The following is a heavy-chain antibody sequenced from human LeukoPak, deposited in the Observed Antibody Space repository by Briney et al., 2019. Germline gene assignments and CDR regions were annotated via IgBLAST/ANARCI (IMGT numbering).Heavy chain of an antibody. CDR1: GFTFSRYA. CDR3: AKEWMGGTTGQYYYYGMDV. D-gene: IGHD1-1*01. V-gene: IGHV3-23*01. Sequence: PGGSLRLSCAASGFTFSRYAMSWGRQAPGKGLEWVSAISGSGGSTYYADSVKGRFTISRDNSKNTLYLQMNSLRDEDTAVYYCAKEWMGGTTGQYYYYGMDVWGQGTTVTVSS. J-gene: IGHJ6*02. CDR2: ISGSGGST.